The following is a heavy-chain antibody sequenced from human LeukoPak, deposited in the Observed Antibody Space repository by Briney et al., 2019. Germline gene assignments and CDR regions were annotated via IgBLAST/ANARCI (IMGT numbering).Heavy chain of an antibody. Sequence: GGSLRLSCAASGFTFSSYGMHWVRQAPGKGLEWVAFIRYDGSNKYYADSVKGRFTISRDNSKNTLYLQMNSLRAEDTAVYYCAKVQIVATIERAFDYWGQGTLVTVSS. J-gene: IGHJ4*02. CDR1: GFTFSSYG. CDR3: AKVQIVATIERAFDY. D-gene: IGHD5-12*01. V-gene: IGHV3-30*02. CDR2: IRYDGSNK.